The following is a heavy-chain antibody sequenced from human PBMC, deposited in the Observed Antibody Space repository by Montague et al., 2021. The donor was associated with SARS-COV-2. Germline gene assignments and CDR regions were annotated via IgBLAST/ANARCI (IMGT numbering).Heavy chain of an antibody. D-gene: IGHD3-10*01. Sequence: SDTLSLTCAVYGGSFSGYYWNWIRQPPGKGLEWIGEINHSGSTNYNPSLKSRVTMSVDTSKNQFSLKLSSVTAADTAVYYCARGARQGYGFRLGSFDYWGQGTLVTVSS. V-gene: IGHV4-34*01. CDR1: GGSFSGYY. CDR3: ARGARQGYGFRLGSFDY. J-gene: IGHJ4*02. CDR2: INHSGST.